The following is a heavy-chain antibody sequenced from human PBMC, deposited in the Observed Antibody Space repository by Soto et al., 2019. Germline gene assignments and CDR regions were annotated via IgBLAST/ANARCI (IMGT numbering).Heavy chain of an antibody. J-gene: IGHJ4*02. CDR3: ARVASIISWHIPHFDQ. CDR1: GFMFRSYA. CDR2: IWYDGSTK. D-gene: IGHD6-13*01. Sequence: QVQLVESGGGVVQSGRSLRLSCAASGFMFRSYAMHWVRQAPGKGLEWVAGIWYDGSTKYYGDSVKGRYSISRDNSKNMLDLQMNSLRAEDTAVYYCARVASIISWHIPHFDQWGQGTLVTVSS. V-gene: IGHV3-33*01.